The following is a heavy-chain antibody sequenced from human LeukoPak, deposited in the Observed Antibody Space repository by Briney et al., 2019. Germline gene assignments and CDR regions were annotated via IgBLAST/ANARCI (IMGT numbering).Heavy chain of an antibody. CDR1: GGSISSYY. Sequence: SETLSLTCTVSGGSISSYYWSWIRQPPGKGLEWIGYIYYSGSTNYNPSLKSRVTISVDTSKNQFSLKLSSVTAADTAVYYCARNDYYYYDSSGHTLGTFDPWGQGTLVTVSS. D-gene: IGHD3-22*01. CDR3: ARNDYYYYDSSGHTLGTFDP. V-gene: IGHV4-59*01. CDR2: IYYSGST. J-gene: IGHJ5*02.